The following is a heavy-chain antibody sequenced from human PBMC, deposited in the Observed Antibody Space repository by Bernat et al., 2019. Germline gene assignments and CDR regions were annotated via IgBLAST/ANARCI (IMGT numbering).Heavy chain of an antibody. CDR1: GFTFTSSA. CDR3: AAVRWRVLVDP. J-gene: IGHJ5*02. CDR2: IVVGSGNT. Sequence: QMQLVQSGPEVKKPGTSVKVSCKASGFTFTSSAVQWVRQARGQRLEWIGWIVVGSGNTNYAQKFQERVTITRDMSTSTAYMELSSLRSKDTAVYYCAAVRWRVLVDPWGQGTLVTVSS. V-gene: IGHV1-58*01. D-gene: IGHD2-8*02.